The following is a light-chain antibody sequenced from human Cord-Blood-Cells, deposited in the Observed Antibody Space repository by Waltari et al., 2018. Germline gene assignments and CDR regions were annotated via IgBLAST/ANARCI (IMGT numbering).Light chain of an antibody. CDR2: RNN. Sequence: QSVLTQPPSASVTPGTRVPTPCSGSSSNIGSNYVYWYQQIPGTAPKLLFYRNNQRPSGVPDRFSGAKSGTSASLAISGLRSEDGADYYCAAWDDSLSGAVFGGGTQLAVL. CDR3: AAWDDSLSGAV. CDR1: SSNIGSNY. J-gene: IGLJ7*01. V-gene: IGLV1-47*01.